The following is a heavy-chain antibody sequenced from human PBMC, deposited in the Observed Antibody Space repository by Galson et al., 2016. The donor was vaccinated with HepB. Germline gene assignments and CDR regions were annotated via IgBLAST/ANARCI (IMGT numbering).Heavy chain of an antibody. J-gene: IGHJ4*03. Sequence: SLRLSCAASGFSFSTYNMNWVRQAPGKGLEWVSYISRSSGTIHYADYVKGRFTISRDNAKNSLYLQMDSLRAEDTAVYYCARDGTWNWVFDCWGQGTLVTVSS. V-gene: IGHV3-48*01. D-gene: IGHD1-7*01. CDR2: ISRSSGTI. CDR1: GFSFSTYN. CDR3: ARDGTWNWVFDC.